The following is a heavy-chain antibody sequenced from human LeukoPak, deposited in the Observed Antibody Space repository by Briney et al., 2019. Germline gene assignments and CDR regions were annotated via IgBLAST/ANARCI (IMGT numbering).Heavy chain of an antibody. CDR3: ARASAGYCSGGSCLEGYFDY. V-gene: IGHV3-23*01. CDR2: ISGSGGST. D-gene: IGHD2-15*01. CDR1: GFTFSSYA. Sequence: GGSLRLSCAASGFTFSSYAMSWVRQAPGKGLEWVSAISGSGGSTYYADSVKGRFTISRDNSKNTLYLQMNSLRAEDTAVYYCARASAGYCSGGSCLEGYFDYWGQGTLVTVSS. J-gene: IGHJ4*02.